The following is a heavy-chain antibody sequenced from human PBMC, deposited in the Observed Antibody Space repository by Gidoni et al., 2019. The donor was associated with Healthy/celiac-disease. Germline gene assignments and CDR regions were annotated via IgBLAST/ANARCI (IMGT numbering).Heavy chain of an antibody. Sequence: QLHLQESGPGLVKPSETLSLTCTVSGGPISSSSYYWGWIRQPPGKGLEWIGSIYYIGSTCYNPSLKSRVTISVDTSKNQFSLKLSSVTAADTAVYYCARRWAWMFDPWGQGTLVTVSS. CDR3: ARRWAWMFDP. D-gene: IGHD1-1*01. CDR2: IYYIGST. CDR1: GGPISSSSYY. J-gene: IGHJ5*02. V-gene: IGHV4-39*01.